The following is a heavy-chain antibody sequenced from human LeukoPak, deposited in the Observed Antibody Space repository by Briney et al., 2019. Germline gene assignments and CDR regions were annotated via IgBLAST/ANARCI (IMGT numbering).Heavy chain of an antibody. CDR1: GFTFSTYA. Sequence: GGSLRLSCAASGFTFSTYAMSWVRQAPGKGLEWVGRIKSKTDGGTTDYAAPVKGRFTISRDDSKNTLYLQMNSLKTEDTAVYYCTTDPIITMVRGVIITAGPPPVYWGQGTLVTVSS. CDR2: IKSKTDGGTT. V-gene: IGHV3-15*01. CDR3: TTDPIITMVRGVIITAGPPPVY. J-gene: IGHJ4*02. D-gene: IGHD3-10*01.